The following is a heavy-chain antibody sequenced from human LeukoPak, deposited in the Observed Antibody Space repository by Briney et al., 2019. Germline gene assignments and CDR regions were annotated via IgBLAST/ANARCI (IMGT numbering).Heavy chain of an antibody. V-gene: IGHV3-21*01. CDR2: ISSSSSYI. CDR3: ARDLNLGDFWSGSFDP. Sequence: PGGSLRLSCAASGFTFSSYSMNWVRQAPGKGLEWVSSISSSSSYIYYADSVKGRFTTSRDNAKNSLYLQMNSLRAEDTAVYYCARDLNLGDFWSGSFDPWGQGTLVTVSS. J-gene: IGHJ5*02. D-gene: IGHD3-3*01. CDR1: GFTFSSYS.